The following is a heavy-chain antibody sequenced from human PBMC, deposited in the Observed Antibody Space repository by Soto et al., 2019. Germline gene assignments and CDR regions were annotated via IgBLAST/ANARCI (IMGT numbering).Heavy chain of an antibody. D-gene: IGHD1-26*01. CDR2: IYPADSDA. J-gene: IGHJ1*01. CDR1: GYTFIHYW. Sequence: GEALKISCKTSGYTFIHYWVGWVRQLPGKGLEWMGLIYPADSDATYGPSFQGQVTLSVDKSTDTAYLQWSSLRPSDTAMYYCAIFIVGATHDLFANWGQGTLVTVSS. V-gene: IGHV5-51*01. CDR3: AIFIVGATHDLFAN.